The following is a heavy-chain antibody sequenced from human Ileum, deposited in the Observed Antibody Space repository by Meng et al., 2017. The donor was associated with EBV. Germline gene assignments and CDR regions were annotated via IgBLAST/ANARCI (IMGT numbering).Heavy chain of an antibody. CDR3: ARRYYGVPFDN. V-gene: IGHV4-39*01. Sequence: LHRPRSGPGLLKPSGTLSLTCAVSGDSISSSTHWWGWIRQPPGKGLEWVGTIYYSGSTFYNPSLKSRVTISLDTSKNQFSLKVSSVTAADTAVYYCARRYYGVPFDNWGQGTLVTVSS. CDR1: GDSISSSTHW. J-gene: IGHJ4*02. CDR2: IYYSGST. D-gene: IGHD3-3*01.